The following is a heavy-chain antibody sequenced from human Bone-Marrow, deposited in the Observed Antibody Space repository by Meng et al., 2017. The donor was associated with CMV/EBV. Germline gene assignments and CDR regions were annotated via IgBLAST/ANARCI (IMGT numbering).Heavy chain of an antibody. Sequence: GGSLRLSCVASGFTFDDYGMTWVRQAPGKGLEWVSGINWNGGSTVYADSVKGRFTISRDNAKNSLYLQMNSLRAEDTALYYCAREHYDSSGRVYVDYWGQGTLVTVSS. CDR2: INWNGGST. D-gene: IGHD3-22*01. V-gene: IGHV3-20*04. CDR3: AREHYDSSGRVYVDY. J-gene: IGHJ4*02. CDR1: GFTFDDYG.